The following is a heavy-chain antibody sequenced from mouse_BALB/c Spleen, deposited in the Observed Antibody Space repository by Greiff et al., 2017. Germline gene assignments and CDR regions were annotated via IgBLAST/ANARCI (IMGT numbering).Heavy chain of an antibody. J-gene: IGHJ4*01. CDR2: IYPGDGDT. D-gene: IGHD2-1*01. Sequence: VQVVESGAELARPGASVKLSCKASGYTFTSYWMQWVKQRPGQGLEWIGAIYPGDGDTRYTQKFKGKATLTADKSSSTAYMQLSSLASEDSAVYYCARDYGNPRAMDYWGQGTSVTVSS. V-gene: IGHV1-87*01. CDR1: GYTFTSYW. CDR3: ARDYGNPRAMDY.